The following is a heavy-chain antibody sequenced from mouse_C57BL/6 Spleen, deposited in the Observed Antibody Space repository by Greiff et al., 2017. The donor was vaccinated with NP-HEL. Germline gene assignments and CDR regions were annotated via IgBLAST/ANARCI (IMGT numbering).Heavy chain of an antibody. CDR1: GFTFSSYA. J-gene: IGHJ3*01. V-gene: IGHV5-4*01. CDR3: AREGGDYGYDWFAY. D-gene: IGHD2-2*01. Sequence: DVKLVESGGGLVKPGGSLKLSCAASGFTFSSYAMSWVRQTPEKRLEWVATISDGGSYTYYPDNVKGRFTISRDNAKNNLYLQMSHLKSEDTAMYYCAREGGDYGYDWFAYWGQGTLVTVSA. CDR2: ISDGGSYT.